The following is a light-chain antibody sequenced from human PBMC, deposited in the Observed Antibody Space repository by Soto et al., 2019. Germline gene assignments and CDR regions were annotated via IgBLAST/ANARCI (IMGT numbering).Light chain of an antibody. J-gene: IGKJ4*01. CDR1: QSVNNNY. V-gene: IGKV3-20*01. CDR3: PQYGSSPLT. CDR2: DAS. Sequence: PGERATLSCRASQSVNNNYLAWYQQKPGQAPRLLIYDASSRATGIPDRFSGSGSGTDFTLTISRLEPEDFAVYYCPQYGSSPLTFGGGTKVEIK.